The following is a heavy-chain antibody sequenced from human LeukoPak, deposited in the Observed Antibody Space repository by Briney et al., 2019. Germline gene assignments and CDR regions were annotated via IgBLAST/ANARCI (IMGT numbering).Heavy chain of an antibody. J-gene: IGHJ3*02. D-gene: IGHD3-22*01. CDR1: GGSFSGYY. Sequence: HPSETLSLTCAVYGGSFSGYYWSWIRQPPGKGLEWIGEINHSGSTNYNPSLKSRVTMSVDRSKKQISLNLRSVTAADTAVYYCARAHESSGEGAFDIWGQGTLVTVSS. CDR3: ARAHESSGEGAFDI. V-gene: IGHV4-34*01. CDR2: INHSGST.